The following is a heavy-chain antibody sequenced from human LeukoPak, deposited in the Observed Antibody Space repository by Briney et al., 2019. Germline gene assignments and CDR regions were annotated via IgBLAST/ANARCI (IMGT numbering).Heavy chain of an antibody. J-gene: IGHJ4*02. D-gene: IGHD6-13*01. V-gene: IGHV3-20*04. Sequence: PRGSLRLSCAASGFTFDDYGMSWVRQAPGKGLEWVSGINWNGGSTGYADSVKGRFTISRDNAKNSLYLQMNSLRAEDTALYYCAGGTLKAAATDFDYWGQGTLVTVSS. CDR1: GFTFDDYG. CDR3: AGGTLKAAATDFDY. CDR2: INWNGGST.